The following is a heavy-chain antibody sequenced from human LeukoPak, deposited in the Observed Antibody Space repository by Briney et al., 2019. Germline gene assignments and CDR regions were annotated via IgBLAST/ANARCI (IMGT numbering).Heavy chain of an antibody. J-gene: IGHJ4*02. Sequence: GASVKVSCKASGYTFTSYGISWVRQAPGQGLEWMGWISAYNGNTNYAQKFQGRVTMTRDTSISTAYMELSRLRSDDTAVYYCARDRDGIVVVPAAYYFDYWGQGTLVTVPS. CDR1: GYTFTSYG. V-gene: IGHV1-18*01. CDR3: ARDRDGIVVVPAAYYFDY. CDR2: ISAYNGNT. D-gene: IGHD2-2*01.